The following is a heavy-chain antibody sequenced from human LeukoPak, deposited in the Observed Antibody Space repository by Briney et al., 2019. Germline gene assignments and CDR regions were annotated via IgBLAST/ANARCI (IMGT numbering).Heavy chain of an antibody. V-gene: IGHV3-33*01. J-gene: IGHJ4*02. Sequence: GGSLRLSCVPSGFILTKYGVPGVGRAPGKGLRGVAVIGYDGSRKYYADSVKGRFTITRDNSKNTLSLQMDSLRVEDTAVYYCARADCSSSSCPSKFDYWGQGTLVTVSS. CDR2: IGYDGSRK. CDR3: ARADCSSSSCPSKFDY. D-gene: IGHD2-2*01. CDR1: GFILTKYG.